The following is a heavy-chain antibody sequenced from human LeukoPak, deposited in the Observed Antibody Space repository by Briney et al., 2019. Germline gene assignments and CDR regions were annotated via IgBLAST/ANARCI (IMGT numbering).Heavy chain of an antibody. D-gene: IGHD2-15*01. Sequence: GESLKISCKGSGYSFTSYWIGWVRQMPGKGLEWMGIIYPGDSDTRYSPSFQGQVTISADKSISTAYLQWSSLKASDTAMYYCARSNRYCSSGSCHFDYWGQGTLVTVSS. CDR2: IYPGDSDT. V-gene: IGHV5-51*01. J-gene: IGHJ4*02. CDR1: GYSFTSYW. CDR3: ARSNRYCSSGSCHFDY.